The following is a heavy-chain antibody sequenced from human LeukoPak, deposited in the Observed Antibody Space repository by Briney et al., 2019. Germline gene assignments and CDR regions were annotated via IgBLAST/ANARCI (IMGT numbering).Heavy chain of an antibody. CDR1: GYSFTTYW. V-gene: IGHV5-51*01. CDR3: ARMIGLGEVSPYFDY. J-gene: IGHJ4*02. Sequence: GESLKISCKGSGYSFTTYWIAWVRQVPGKGLEWMGIIHPRDSDIRYNPPFQGQVTISADKSISSAYLQWNSLKASDTAMYYCARMIGLGEVSPYFDYWGQGSLVTVSS. CDR2: IHPRDSDI. D-gene: IGHD3-16*02.